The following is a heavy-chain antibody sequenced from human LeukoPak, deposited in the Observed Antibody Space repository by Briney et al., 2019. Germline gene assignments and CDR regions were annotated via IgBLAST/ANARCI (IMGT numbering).Heavy chain of an antibody. Sequence: GGSLRLSCAASGFIFSSYGMHWVRQAPGKGLEWVAVISDDGSNKYYTDSVNGRFTISRDNSKNALFLQMNSLRAEDTAVYYCAKEGYYGSGSFPDYWGQGTLVTVSS. CDR1: GFIFSSYG. J-gene: IGHJ4*02. D-gene: IGHD3-10*01. V-gene: IGHV3-30*18. CDR3: AKEGYYGSGSFPDY. CDR2: ISDDGSNK.